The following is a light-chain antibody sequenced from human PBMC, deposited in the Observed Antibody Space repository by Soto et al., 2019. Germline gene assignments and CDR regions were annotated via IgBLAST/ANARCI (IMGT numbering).Light chain of an antibody. J-gene: IGLJ2*01. CDR3: QTWGTGIVV. V-gene: IGLV4-69*01. Sequence: QTVVTQSPSASASLGASVKLTCTLSSGHSSYAIAWHQQQPEKGPRYLMKLNSDGSHSKGDGIPDRFSGSSSGAERYLVISSLQSEDEADYYCQTWGTGIVVFGGGTQLPVL. CDR1: SGHSSYA. CDR2: LNSDGSH.